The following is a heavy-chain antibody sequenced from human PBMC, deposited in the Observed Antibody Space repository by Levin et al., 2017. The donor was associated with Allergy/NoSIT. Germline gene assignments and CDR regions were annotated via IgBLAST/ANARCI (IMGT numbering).Heavy chain of an antibody. CDR1: GFTFGDYA. V-gene: IGHV3-49*04. CDR2: IRNKAHGGTT. Sequence: GGSLRLSCTGSGFTFGDYAMSWVRQAPGKGLEWVGFIRNKAHGGTTEYAASVKGRLTISRDDSKSIAYLQMNSLKTEETAVYFCARGGQPNYDYNWGSYRDGYFDYWGQGTLVTVSS. J-gene: IGHJ4*02. CDR3: ARGGQPNYDYNWGSYRDGYFDY. D-gene: IGHD3-16*02.